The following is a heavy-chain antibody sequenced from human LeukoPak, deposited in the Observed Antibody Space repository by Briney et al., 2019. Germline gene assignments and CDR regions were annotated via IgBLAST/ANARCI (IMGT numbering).Heavy chain of an antibody. Sequence: GGSLRLSCAASGFTFSSYPMHWVRQAPGKGLEYVSAISSNGGSTYYANSVKGRFTISRDNSKNTLYLQMGSLGAEDMAVYYCARVYDFWSGYPNSGYMDVWGKGTTVTVSS. CDR1: GFTFSSYP. J-gene: IGHJ6*03. CDR3: ARVYDFWSGYPNSGYMDV. V-gene: IGHV3-64*01. D-gene: IGHD3-3*01. CDR2: ISSNGGST.